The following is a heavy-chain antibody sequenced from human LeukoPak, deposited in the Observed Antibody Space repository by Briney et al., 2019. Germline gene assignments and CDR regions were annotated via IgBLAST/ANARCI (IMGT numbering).Heavy chain of an antibody. J-gene: IGHJ5*02. CDR1: GFTFSNYE. V-gene: IGHV3-48*03. D-gene: IGHD2-15*01. CDR3: ARGSPWTRYGQSTNWFDP. CDR2: ISSSGSDI. Sequence: GGSLRLSCAASGFTFSNYEMHWVRQAPGKGLEWVSYISSSGSDIYYADSVKGRFTISRDNAKNSLYLQMNSLRAEDTAVYYCARGSPWTRYGQSTNWFDPWGQGTLVTVSS.